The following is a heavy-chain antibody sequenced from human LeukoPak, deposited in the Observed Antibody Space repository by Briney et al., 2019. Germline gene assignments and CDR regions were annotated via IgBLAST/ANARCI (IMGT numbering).Heavy chain of an antibody. D-gene: IGHD6-13*01. CDR2: INHSGST. CDR3: ARTSSSNWYNERGAFDV. CDR1: GGSFSGYY. Sequence: SETLSLTCAVYGGSFSGYYWSWIRQPPGKGLEWIGEINHSGSTNYNPSLKSRVTISVDTSKNQFSLKLRSVTAADTAVYYCARTSSSNWYNERGAFDVWGQGTMVTVSS. J-gene: IGHJ3*01. V-gene: IGHV4-34*01.